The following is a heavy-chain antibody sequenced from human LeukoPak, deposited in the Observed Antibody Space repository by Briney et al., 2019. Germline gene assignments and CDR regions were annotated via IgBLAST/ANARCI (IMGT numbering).Heavy chain of an antibody. D-gene: IGHD3-22*01. CDR2: INPNSGGT. J-gene: IGHJ6*02. Sequence: ASVKVSCKASGYTFTGYYMHWVRQAPGQGLEWMRWINPNSGGTNYAQKFQGRVTMTRDTSISTAHMELSRLGSDDTAVYYCARDRVYYYDSSGPTRGMDVWGQGTTVTVSS. CDR1: GYTFTGYY. CDR3: ARDRVYYYDSSGPTRGMDV. V-gene: IGHV1-2*02.